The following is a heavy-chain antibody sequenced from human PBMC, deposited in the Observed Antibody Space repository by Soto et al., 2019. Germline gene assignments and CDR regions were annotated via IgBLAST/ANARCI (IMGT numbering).Heavy chain of an antibody. CDR3: VKDKLSSNYAHYFDH. D-gene: IGHD4-4*01. Sequence: GGSLRLSCAASGFSFQNYAMHWVRQAPGKGLEWVSGISWNRGTIGYADSVRGRFTISRDNAKNSLYLQMNSLRPEDTAFYYWVKDKLSSNYAHYFDHWGQGT. V-gene: IGHV3-9*01. CDR2: ISWNRGTI. CDR1: GFSFQNYA. J-gene: IGHJ4*02.